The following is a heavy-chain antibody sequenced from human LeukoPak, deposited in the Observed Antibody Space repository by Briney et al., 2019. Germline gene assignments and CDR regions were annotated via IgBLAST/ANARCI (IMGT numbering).Heavy chain of an antibody. Sequence: PSETLSLTCTVSGGSISSYYWSWIRQPPGKGLEWIGYIYYSGSTNYNPSLESRVTISVDTSKNQFSLKLSSVTAADTAVYYCARLRVGLGGGLTFLDYWGQGTLVTVSS. CDR2: IYYSGST. CDR1: GGSISSYY. CDR3: ARLRVGLGGGLTFLDY. D-gene: IGHD1-26*01. V-gene: IGHV4-59*08. J-gene: IGHJ4*02.